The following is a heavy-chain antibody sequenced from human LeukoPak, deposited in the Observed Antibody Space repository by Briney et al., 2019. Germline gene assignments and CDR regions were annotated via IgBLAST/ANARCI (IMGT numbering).Heavy chain of an antibody. V-gene: IGHV4-4*07. CDR2: IYTSGST. CDR1: GDSISSYY. CDR3: ARDRGWSYGSGTLFWYFDL. J-gene: IGHJ2*01. D-gene: IGHD3-10*01. Sequence: PSETLSLTCIVSGDSISSYYWSWIRQPAGKGLEWIGHIYTSGSTNYNPSLKSRVTMSVDTSKNQFSLKLSSITAADTAVYYCARDRGWSYGSGTLFWYFDLWGRGTLVTVSS.